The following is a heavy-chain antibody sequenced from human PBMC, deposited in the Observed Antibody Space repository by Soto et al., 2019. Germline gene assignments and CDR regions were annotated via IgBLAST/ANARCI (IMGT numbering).Heavy chain of an antibody. D-gene: IGHD2-8*02. J-gene: IGHJ4*02. CDR2: FDPEDGKT. CDR3: ETSVVYAIRAYYFDY. V-gene: IGHV1-24*01. Sequence: GASVKVSCKVSGYTLSEISMHWVRQVPGKGLEWMGGFDPEDGKTIYAQRFQGRVTMTEDTSTDTAYMELSSLRSEDTAVYYCETSVVYAIRAYYFDYWGQGTLVTVSS. CDR1: GYTLSEIS.